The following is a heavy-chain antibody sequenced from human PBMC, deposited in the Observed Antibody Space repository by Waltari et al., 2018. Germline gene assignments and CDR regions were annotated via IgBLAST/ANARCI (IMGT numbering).Heavy chain of an antibody. CDR1: GYTFTYRY. D-gene: IGHD2-2*01. CDR2: ITPFNGNT. J-gene: IGHJ5*02. V-gene: IGHV1-45*02. Sequence: QMQLVQSGAEVKKTGSSVKVSCKASGYTFTYRYLHWVRQAPGQALEWMGWITPFNGNTNYAQKFQDRVTITRDRSMSTAYMELSSLRSEDTAMYYCATQYCSSTSCYNWFDPWGQGTLVTVSS. CDR3: ATQYCSSTSCYNWFDP.